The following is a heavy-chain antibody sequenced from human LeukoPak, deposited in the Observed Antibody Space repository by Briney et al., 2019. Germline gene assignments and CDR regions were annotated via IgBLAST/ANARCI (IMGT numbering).Heavy chain of an antibody. CDR3: ARDSVGATNYFDY. CDR1: GFTFSSYA. D-gene: IGHD1-26*01. V-gene: IGHV3-30-3*01. Sequence: GGSLRLSCAASGFTFSSYAMHWVRQAPGKGLEWVAVISYDGSNKYYADSVKGRFTISRDNSKNTLYLRMNSLRAEDTAVYYCARDSVGATNYFDYWGQGTLVTVSS. CDR2: ISYDGSNK. J-gene: IGHJ4*02.